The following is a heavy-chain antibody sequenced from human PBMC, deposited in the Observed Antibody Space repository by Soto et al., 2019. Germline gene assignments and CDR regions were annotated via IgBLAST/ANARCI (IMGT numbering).Heavy chain of an antibody. CDR3: AKVLYASESFDSEEAPYGMDV. V-gene: IGHV3-53*01. J-gene: IGHJ6*02. D-gene: IGHD3-10*01. Sequence: LRLSCAASGFTIRTNYISWVRQAPGKGLEWVSVFYSGVMTHYADSVQGRFTISRDNSKNTLYLQMDSLRAEDTAVYYCAKVLYASESFDSEEAPYGMDVWGQGTTVTVSS. CDR2: FYSGVMT. CDR1: GFTIRTNY.